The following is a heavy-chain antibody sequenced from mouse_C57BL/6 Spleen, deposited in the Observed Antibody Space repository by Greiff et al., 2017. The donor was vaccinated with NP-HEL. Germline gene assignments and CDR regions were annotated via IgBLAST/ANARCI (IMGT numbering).Heavy chain of an antibody. CDR1: GYSFTGYY. CDR3: ARYDYDYDERAY. V-gene: IGHV1-42*01. J-gene: IGHJ2*01. Sequence: VQLQQSGPELVKPGASVKISCKASGYSFTGYYMNWVKQSPEKSLEWIGEINPSTGGTTYNQKFKAKATLTVDKSSSTAYMQLKSLTSEDSAVYYCARYDYDYDERAYWGQGTTLTVSS. CDR2: INPSTGGT. D-gene: IGHD2-4*01.